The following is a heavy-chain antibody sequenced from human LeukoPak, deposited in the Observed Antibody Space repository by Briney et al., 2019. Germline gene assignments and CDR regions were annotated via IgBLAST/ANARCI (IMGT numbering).Heavy chain of an antibody. J-gene: IGHJ4*02. D-gene: IGHD3-22*01. V-gene: IGHV3-23*01. CDR2: ISGSGGST. Sequence: GGSLRLSCAASGFTFSSYAMSWVRQAPGKGLEWVSAISGSGGSTYYADSVKGRFTISRDNSKNTLYLQMNSLRAEDTAVYYCAKEPGTMIVVVITTPYFDYWGQGTLVTVPS. CDR1: GFTFSSYA. CDR3: AKEPGTMIVVVITTPYFDY.